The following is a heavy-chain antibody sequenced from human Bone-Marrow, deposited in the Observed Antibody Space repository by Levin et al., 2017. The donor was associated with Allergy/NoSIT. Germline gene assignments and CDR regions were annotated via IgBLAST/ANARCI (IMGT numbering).Heavy chain of an antibody. CDR3: ASFGYCRSGNCYEDY. J-gene: IGHJ4*02. D-gene: IGHD2-15*01. CDR1: GLTFSTYG. CDR2: IWYDGSFK. V-gene: IGHV3-33*01. Sequence: GGSLRLSCEASGLTFSTYGMHWVRQAPGKGLEWVAVIWYDGSFKYYSDSVKGRFTISRDNSRNTLYLQMNSLRGEDTATYYCASFGYCRSGNCYEDYWGQGTLVTVAS.